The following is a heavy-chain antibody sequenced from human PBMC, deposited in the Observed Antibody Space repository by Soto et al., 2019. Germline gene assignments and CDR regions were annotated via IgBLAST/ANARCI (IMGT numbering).Heavy chain of an antibody. J-gene: IGHJ6*02. CDR2: IIPIFGTA. D-gene: IGHD3-9*01. V-gene: IGHV1-69*13. Sequence: SVKVSCKASGGTFSSYAISWVRQAPGQGLEWMGGIIPIFGTANYAQKFQGRVTITADESTSTAYMELSSLRSEDTAVYYCARRRYYDILTGRREYYYGMDVWGQGTTVTVSS. CDR3: ARRRYYDILTGRREYYYGMDV. CDR1: GGTFSSYA.